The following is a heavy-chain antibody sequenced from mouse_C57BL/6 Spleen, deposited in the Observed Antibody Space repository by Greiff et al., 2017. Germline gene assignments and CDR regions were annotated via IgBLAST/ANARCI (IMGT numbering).Heavy chain of an antibody. CDR1: GYSITSGYY. V-gene: IGHV3-6*01. J-gene: IGHJ4*01. Sequence: EVQVVESGPGLVKPSQSLSLTCSVTGYSITSGYYWNWIRQFPGNKLEWMGYISYDGSNNYHPSLKNRISITRDTSKNQFFLRLNSVTTEDTATYYCARGNVSYAMDDWGQGTSVTVSS. CDR3: ARGNVSYAMDD. CDR2: ISYDGSN.